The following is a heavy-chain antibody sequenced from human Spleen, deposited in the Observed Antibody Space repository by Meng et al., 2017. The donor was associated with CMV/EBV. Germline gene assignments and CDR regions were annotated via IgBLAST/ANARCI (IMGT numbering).Heavy chain of an antibody. CDR1: GFTVSSNY. Sequence: VRLVWSGGGLVQPGGSLRLSCAASGFTVSSNYMSWVRQAPGKGLEWVSVIYSGGSTYYADSVKGRFTISTDNSKNTLFLQMNSLRAEDTAVYYCARDCSGGSCYNWFDPWGQGTLVTVSS. D-gene: IGHD2-15*01. CDR3: ARDCSGGSCYNWFDP. J-gene: IGHJ5*02. V-gene: IGHV3-66*01. CDR2: IYSGGST.